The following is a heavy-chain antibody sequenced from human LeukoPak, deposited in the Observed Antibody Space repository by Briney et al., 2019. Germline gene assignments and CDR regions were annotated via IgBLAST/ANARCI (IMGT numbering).Heavy chain of an antibody. Sequence: SETLSLTCTVSGGSISSYYWSWIRQPAGKGLEWIGRIYTSGSTNYNPSLKSRVTMSVDTSKNQFSLKLSSVTAADTAVYYCARDRMVRARNWFDPWGQGTLVTVS. V-gene: IGHV4-4*07. CDR1: GGSISSYY. CDR2: IYTSGST. J-gene: IGHJ5*02. CDR3: ARDRMVRARNWFDP. D-gene: IGHD3-10*01.